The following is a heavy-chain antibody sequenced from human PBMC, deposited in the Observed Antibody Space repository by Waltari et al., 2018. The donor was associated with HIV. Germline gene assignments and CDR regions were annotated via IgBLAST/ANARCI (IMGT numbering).Heavy chain of an antibody. Sequence: QLQLQESGPGLVKPSETLSLTCTVSGGSISSSGYYWGWIRQPPGKGLEWIGTIYYSGSTYYNPSLKSRVTISADTSKNQFSLKLSSVTAADTAVYYCARGASIGGWVRNDYWGQGTLVTSPQ. D-gene: IGHD6-6*01. V-gene: IGHV4-39*07. J-gene: IGHJ4*02. CDR2: IYYSGST. CDR3: ARGASIGGWVRNDY. CDR1: GGSISSSGYY.